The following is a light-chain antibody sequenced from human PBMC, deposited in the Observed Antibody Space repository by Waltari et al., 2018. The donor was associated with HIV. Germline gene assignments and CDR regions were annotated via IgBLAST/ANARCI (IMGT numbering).Light chain of an antibody. CDR1: SSGIGYFDY. J-gene: IGLJ1*01. V-gene: IGLV2-11*01. Sequence: QSALTQPRSVSGSPGQSVTIPCTGTSSGIGYFDYVSWYQQFPGKAPKVIIYEVNPRPSGVPDRFTGSKSGITASLTISGLQGEDEADYYCCSYAGAYTYVFGTGTKVTVL. CDR3: CSYAGAYTYV. CDR2: EVN.